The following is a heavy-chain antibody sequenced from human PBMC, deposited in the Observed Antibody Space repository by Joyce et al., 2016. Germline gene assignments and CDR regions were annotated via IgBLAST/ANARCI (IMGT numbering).Heavy chain of an antibody. J-gene: IGHJ3*02. CDR2: IYYEGSA. CDR3: ARGGLYDFWNGYRNAFDI. V-gene: IGHV4-59*01. CDR1: GDSITTNY. Sequence: QVQLRESGPGLVKPSETLSLTCTVSGDSITTNYWSWIRRPPGKGLEFIGYIYYEGSANYNPSLESGVTISVDTSTNQLSLQVHAVTAADTAVYYCARGGLYDFWNGYRNAFDIWGPGTMVTVSS. D-gene: IGHD3-3*01.